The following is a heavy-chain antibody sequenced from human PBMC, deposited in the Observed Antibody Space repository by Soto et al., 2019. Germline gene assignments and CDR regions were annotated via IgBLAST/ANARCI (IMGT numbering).Heavy chain of an antibody. Sequence: EVQLLESGGGLVQPGGSLRLACAASGFSFSNYAISWVRQGPGKGLEWVSLISGTGDSSEYADSVKGRFTISRDYSKTTVFLQMNSLRAEDTAVYFCARGFSAGKGSPPDFWGQGTLVTVSS. CDR2: ISGTGDSS. J-gene: IGHJ4*02. V-gene: IGHV3-23*01. D-gene: IGHD3-10*01. CDR3: ARGFSAGKGSPPDF. CDR1: GFSFSNYA.